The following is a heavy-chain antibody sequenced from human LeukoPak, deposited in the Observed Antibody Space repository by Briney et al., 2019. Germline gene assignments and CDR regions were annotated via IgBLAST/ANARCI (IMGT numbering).Heavy chain of an antibody. V-gene: IGHV1-18*01. J-gene: IGHJ3*02. CDR3: ARYCSSTSCYLHDAFDI. D-gene: IGHD2-2*01. CDR1: GYTFTSYG. CDR2: ISAYNGNT. Sequence: VASVKVSCKASGYTFTSYGISWVRQAPGQGLEWMGWISAYNGNTNYAQKLQGRVTMTTDTSTSTAYMELRSLRSDDTAVYYCARYCSSTSCYLHDAFDIWGQGTMVTVSS.